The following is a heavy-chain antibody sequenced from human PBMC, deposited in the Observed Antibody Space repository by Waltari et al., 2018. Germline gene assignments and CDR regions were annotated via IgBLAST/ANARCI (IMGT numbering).Heavy chain of an antibody. V-gene: IGHV3-7*04. D-gene: IGHD3-10*01. CDR2: IKRDGREE. CDR3: VRGAGWLLEY. J-gene: IGHJ4*02. Sequence: EVHLVESGGGLVQPGGSLRLSCAASGFTFSNFWMNWARQAPGKGPEWVANIKRDGREEYYVDSVKGRFTISRDNAKNALYLQMNSLRVEDTAVYYCVRGAGWLLEYWGQGTLATVSS. CDR1: GFTFSNFW.